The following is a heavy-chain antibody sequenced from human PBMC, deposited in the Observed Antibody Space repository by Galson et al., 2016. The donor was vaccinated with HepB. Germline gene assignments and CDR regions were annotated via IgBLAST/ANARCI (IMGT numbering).Heavy chain of an antibody. J-gene: IGHJ6*02. CDR1: GGTFSSYG. Sequence: SVKVSCKASGGTFSSYGISWVRQAPGQGLEWMGGIIPILDRTDYAQPFQGRVTITADESTTTAYMELRSQTSEDTAVYYCAWAPDLHYYTGLDVWGQGTTVTVSS. CDR2: IIPILDRT. V-gene: IGHV1-69*13. CDR3: AWAPDLHYYTGLDV.